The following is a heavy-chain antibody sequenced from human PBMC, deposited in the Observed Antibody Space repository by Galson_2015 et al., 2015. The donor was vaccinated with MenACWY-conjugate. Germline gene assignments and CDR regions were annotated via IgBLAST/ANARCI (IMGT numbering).Heavy chain of an antibody. Sequence: SLRLSCAASGFTFGNCWMTWVRQAPGKGLEWVANIKGDGSEIWYVDSVKGRFTISRDNARYSLYLQMNALRAEDTAVYYCARENTHNYAYAIDYWGQGILVSVSS. CDR3: ARENTHNYAYAIDY. CDR1: GFTFGNCW. V-gene: IGHV3-7*03. D-gene: IGHD3-16*01. CDR2: IKGDGSEI. J-gene: IGHJ4*02.